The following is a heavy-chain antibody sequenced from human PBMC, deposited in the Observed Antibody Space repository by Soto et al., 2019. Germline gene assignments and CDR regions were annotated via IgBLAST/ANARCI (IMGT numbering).Heavy chain of an antibody. D-gene: IGHD2-2*02. Sequence: SVKVSCKASGGTFSSYAISWVLQAPGQGLEWMGGIIPIFGTANYAQKFQGRVTITADESTSTAYMELSSLRSEDTAVYYCAREASPAIHWFDPWGQGTLVTSPQ. CDR1: GGTFSSYA. J-gene: IGHJ5*02. V-gene: IGHV1-69*13. CDR2: IIPIFGTA. CDR3: AREASPAIHWFDP.